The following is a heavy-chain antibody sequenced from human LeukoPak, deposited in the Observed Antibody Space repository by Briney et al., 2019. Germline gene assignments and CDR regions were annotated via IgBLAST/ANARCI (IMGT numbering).Heavy chain of an antibody. CDR2: ISGGGDST. CDR3: AKDAPYVDMATMVKAYFFDY. Sequence: GGSLRLSCAASGLTFSNNAMSWVRQAPGKGLEWVSAISGGGDSTSYADSVKGRFTISRDNSKNTLYLQMNSLRAEDTAIYYCAKDAPYVDMATMVKAYFFDYWGQGTLVTVSS. CDR1: GLTFSNNA. V-gene: IGHV3-23*01. J-gene: IGHJ4*02. D-gene: IGHD5-24*01.